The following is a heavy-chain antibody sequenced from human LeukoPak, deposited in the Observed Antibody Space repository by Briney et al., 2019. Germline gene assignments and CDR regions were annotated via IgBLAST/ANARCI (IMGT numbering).Heavy chain of an antibody. J-gene: IGHJ4*02. CDR3: ARERSGAFIDY. Sequence: GGSLRLSCAASGFTVSSNYMSWVRQAPGKGLEWVSVIYSGGRTYYADSVKGRFTISRHNSKDTLYLQMNSLRAEDTAVYHCARERSGAFIDYWGQGTLVTVSS. CDR2: IYSGGRT. CDR1: GFTVSSNY. D-gene: IGHD1-26*01. V-gene: IGHV3-53*04.